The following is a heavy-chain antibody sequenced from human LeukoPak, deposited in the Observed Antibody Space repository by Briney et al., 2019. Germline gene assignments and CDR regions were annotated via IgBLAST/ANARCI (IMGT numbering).Heavy chain of an antibody. J-gene: IGHJ4*02. CDR1: GGSFSGYY. CDR3: ARTPDY. CDR2: INHSGST. Sequence: SETLSLTCAVYGGSFSGYYWSWIRQPPGKGLEWIGEINHSGSTNYNPSLKSRVTTSVDTSKNQFSLKLSSVTAADTAVYYCARTPDYWGQGTLVTVSS. V-gene: IGHV4-34*01.